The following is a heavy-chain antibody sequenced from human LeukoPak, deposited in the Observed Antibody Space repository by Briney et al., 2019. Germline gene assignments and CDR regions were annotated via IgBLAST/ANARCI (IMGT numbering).Heavy chain of an antibody. CDR1: GFTFSSYA. Sequence: GGSLRLSCAASGFTFSSYAMHWVRQAPGKGLEWVAVIWYDGSNKCYADSVKGRFTISRDNSKNTLYLQMNSLRAEDTAVYYCARGGRKTYYYDSSGYYYFDYWGQGTLVTVSS. D-gene: IGHD3-22*01. J-gene: IGHJ4*02. CDR2: IWYDGSNK. V-gene: IGHV3-33*08. CDR3: ARGGRKTYYYDSSGYYYFDY.